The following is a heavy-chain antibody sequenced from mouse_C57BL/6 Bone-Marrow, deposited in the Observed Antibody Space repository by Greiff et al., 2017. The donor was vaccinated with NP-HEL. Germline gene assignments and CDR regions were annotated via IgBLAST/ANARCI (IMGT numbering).Heavy chain of an antibody. CDR2: IDPSDSYT. J-gene: IGHJ3*02. CDR1: GYTFTSYW. CDR3: ARGGGY. V-gene: IGHV1-69*01. Sequence: QVQLKQSGAELVMPGASVKLSCKASGYTFTSYWMHWVKQRPGQGLEWIGEIDPSDSYTNYNQKFKGKSTLTVDKSSSTAYMQLSSLTSEDSAVYYCARGGGYWGQGTLVTVSA.